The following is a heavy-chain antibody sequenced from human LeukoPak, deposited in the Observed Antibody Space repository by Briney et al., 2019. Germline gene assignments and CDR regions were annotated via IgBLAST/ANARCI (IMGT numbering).Heavy chain of an antibody. CDR2: TRNKANSYTT. D-gene: IGHD1-26*01. CDR1: GFTFSDHY. V-gene: IGHV3-72*01. J-gene: IGHJ3*02. CDR3: ARELLRDDAFDI. Sequence: GGSLSLSCAAYGFTFSDHYMDWVRQAPGKGLEWVGRTRNKANSYTTEYAASVKGRFTISRDDSKNSLYLQMNSLKTEDTAVYYCARELLRDDAFDIWGQGTMVTVSS.